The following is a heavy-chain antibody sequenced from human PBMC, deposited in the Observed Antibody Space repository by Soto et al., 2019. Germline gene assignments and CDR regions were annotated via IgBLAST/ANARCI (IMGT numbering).Heavy chain of an antibody. CDR2: ISYDGSNK. CDR3: AQDRSFWASCQNGMDV. J-gene: IGHJ6*02. Sequence: QVQLVESGGGVVQPGRSLRLSCAASGFTFSSYGMHWVRQAPGKGLEWVAVISYDGSNKYYADFVKGRFTISRDNSKNTLYLQMTSLRAEDTVVYYCAQDRSFWASCQNGMDVWGQGTTVTVSS. V-gene: IGHV3-30*18. CDR1: GFTFSSYG. D-gene: IGHD2-2*01.